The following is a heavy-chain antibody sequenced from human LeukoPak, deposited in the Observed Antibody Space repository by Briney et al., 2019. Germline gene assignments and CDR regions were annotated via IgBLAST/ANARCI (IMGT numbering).Heavy chain of an antibody. J-gene: IGHJ3*02. Sequence: GASVKVSCKASGYTFTSYGISWVRQAPGQGLEWMGWISAYNGNTNYAQKLQGRVTMTTDTSTSTAYMELRSLRSDDTAVYYCARDKVHLGGGYYPDDAFDIWGQGTMVTVSS. D-gene: IGHD3-3*01. CDR1: GYTFTSYG. V-gene: IGHV1-18*01. CDR3: ARDKVHLGGGYYPDDAFDI. CDR2: ISAYNGNT.